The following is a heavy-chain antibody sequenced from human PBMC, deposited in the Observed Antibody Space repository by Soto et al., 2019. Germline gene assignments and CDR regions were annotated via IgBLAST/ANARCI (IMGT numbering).Heavy chain of an antibody. J-gene: IGHJ5*02. V-gene: IGHV2-5*01. CDR1: GFSLSTSGVG. CDR2: IYWNDDK. CDR3: AHHNWNHDRNWFDP. D-gene: IGHD1-20*01. Sequence: QITLKESGPTLVKPTQTLTLTCTFSGFSLSTSGVGVGWIRQPPGKALEWLALIYWNDDKRYSPSLKSRLTITKDTSKNQVVLTMTNMDPVDTATYYCAHHNWNHDRNWFDPWGQGTLVTVSS.